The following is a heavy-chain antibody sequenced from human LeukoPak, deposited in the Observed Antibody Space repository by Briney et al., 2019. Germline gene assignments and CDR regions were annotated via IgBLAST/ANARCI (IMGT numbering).Heavy chain of an antibody. CDR2: IYYSGST. V-gene: IGHV4-59*08. CDR1: GGSISSYY. CDR3: ARWGGSSSWSRGVGWFDP. J-gene: IGHJ5*02. D-gene: IGHD6-13*01. Sequence: PSETLSLTCTVSGGSISSYYWSWIRQPPGKGLEWIGYIYYSGSTNYNPSLKSRVTISVDTSKNQFSLKLSSVTAADTAVYYCARWGGSSSWSRGVGWFDPWGQGTLVTVSS.